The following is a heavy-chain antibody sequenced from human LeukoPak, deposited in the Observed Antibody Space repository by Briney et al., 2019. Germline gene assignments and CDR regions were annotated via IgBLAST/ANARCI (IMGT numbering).Heavy chain of an antibody. CDR3: VAVAGRPAGGGVYC. CDR2: IYSGGNT. J-gene: IGHJ4*02. Sequence: GGSLRLSCAASGFTVSSNYMSWVRQAPGKGLEWVSVIYSGGNTYYADSVKGRFTISRDNSKNTLYLQMNSLRVEDTAVYYCVAVAGRPAGGGVYCWGQGTLVTVSS. D-gene: IGHD6-19*01. V-gene: IGHV3-53*01. CDR1: GFTVSSNY.